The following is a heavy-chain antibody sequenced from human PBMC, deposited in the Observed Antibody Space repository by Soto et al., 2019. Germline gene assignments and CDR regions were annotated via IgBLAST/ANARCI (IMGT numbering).Heavy chain of an antibody. Sequence: LQLQESGPGLVKPSETLSLTCTVSGGSISSSSYYWGWIRQPPGKGLEWVSSISSSSSYIYYADSVKGRFTISRDNAKNSLYLQMNSLRAEDTAVYYCARDRWGDTIFGVVIGYFDPWGQGTLVTVSS. CDR2: ISSSSSYI. CDR1: GGSISSSS. V-gene: IGHV3-21*01. CDR3: ARDRWGDTIFGVVIGYFDP. D-gene: IGHD3-3*01. J-gene: IGHJ5*02.